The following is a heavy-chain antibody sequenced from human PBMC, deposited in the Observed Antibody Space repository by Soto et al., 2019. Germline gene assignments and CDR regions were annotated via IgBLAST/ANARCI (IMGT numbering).Heavy chain of an antibody. V-gene: IGHV3-74*01. CDR2: INNDGTNT. CDR3: ARDVSWRGELS. J-gene: IGHJ5*01. Sequence: PWGSLRLSCASSGFTFRNSWMHWVRQAPGKGLVWVSRINNDGTNTDYADSVKGRFTISRDNAKNTVYLQVSNLRAEDTAVYYCARDVSWRGELSWGQGTLVTAPQ. D-gene: IGHD1-7*01. CDR1: GFTFRNSW.